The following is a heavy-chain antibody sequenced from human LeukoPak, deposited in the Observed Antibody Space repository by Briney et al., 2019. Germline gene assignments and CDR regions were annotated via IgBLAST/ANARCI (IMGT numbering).Heavy chain of an antibody. Sequence: GGSLRLSCAASGFTFSSYEMNWVRQAPGKGLEWVSYISSSGSTIYYADSVKGRFTISRDNAKNSLYLQMNSLRAEDTAVYYCASCDRGRFDHWGQETLLTVSS. J-gene: IGHJ4*02. CDR1: GFTFSSYE. D-gene: IGHD5-12*01. CDR3: ASCDRGRFDH. CDR2: ISSSGSTI. V-gene: IGHV3-48*03.